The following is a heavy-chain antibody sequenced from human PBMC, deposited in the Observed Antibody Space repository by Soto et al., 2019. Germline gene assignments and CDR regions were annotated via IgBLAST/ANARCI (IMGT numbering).Heavy chain of an antibody. CDR1: GSTVNGYV. Sequence: SAVKVSCEASGSTVNGYVIIWVRRVPGQGLEWIGGIVPIFGTTNYAQRFQGRVTFSADDSTGAAYMELDSLKSEDSALYYCAWGLRHLHIYDWLDSWGQGTLV. D-gene: IGHD3-16*01. J-gene: IGHJ5*01. CDR3: AWGLRHLHIYDWLDS. CDR2: IVPIFGTT. V-gene: IGHV1-69*13.